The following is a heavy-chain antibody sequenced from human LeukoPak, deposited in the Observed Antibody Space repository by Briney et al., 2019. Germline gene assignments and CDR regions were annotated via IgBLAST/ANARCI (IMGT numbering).Heavy chain of an antibody. V-gene: IGHV1-46*01. Sequence: ASVKVSCRASGYTLTSYYMHWVRQAPGQGLEWMGIINPSGGSTSYAQKFQGRVTMTRDTSTSTVYMELSSLRSEDTAVYYCARDSFGSDYWFDPWGQGTLVTVSS. CDR2: INPSGGST. J-gene: IGHJ5*02. CDR1: GYTLTSYY. CDR3: ARDSFGSDYWFDP. D-gene: IGHD3-10*01.